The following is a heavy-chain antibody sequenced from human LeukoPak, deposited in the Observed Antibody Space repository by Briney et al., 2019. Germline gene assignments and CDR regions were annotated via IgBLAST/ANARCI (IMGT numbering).Heavy chain of an antibody. D-gene: IGHD1-26*01. CDR2: IYPGDSDT. Sequence: GESLKICXKGSGYSFTSYWIGWVRQMPGKGLEWMGIIYPGDSDTRYSPSFQGQVTISADKSISTAYLQWSSLKASDTAMYYCARQMSEVGWFDPWGQGTLITVSS. J-gene: IGHJ5*02. V-gene: IGHV5-51*01. CDR3: ARQMSEVGWFDP. CDR1: GYSFTSYW.